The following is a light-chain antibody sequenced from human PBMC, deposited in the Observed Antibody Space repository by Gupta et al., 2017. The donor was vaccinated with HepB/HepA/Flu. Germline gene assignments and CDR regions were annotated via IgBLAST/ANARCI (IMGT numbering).Light chain of an antibody. Sequence: QSALTQPAAVSGSPGQSITISCTATSSDVGDYNHVSWYQQHPGKAPKLLISDVSNRPSGVSHRFSGSKSGNTASLTISGLQAEDEADYYCSSFTYTTTLVIFGGGTKVTVL. CDR1: SSDVGDYNH. CDR2: DVS. V-gene: IGLV2-14*01. CDR3: SSFTYTTTLVI. J-gene: IGLJ2*01.